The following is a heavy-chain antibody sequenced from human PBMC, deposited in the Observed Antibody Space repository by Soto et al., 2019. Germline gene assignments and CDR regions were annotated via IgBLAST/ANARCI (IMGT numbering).Heavy chain of an antibody. V-gene: IGHV1-46*01. CDR1: GYTFTSYY. CDR3: AVGGNYLSMDV. Sequence: QVQLVQSGAEVKKPGASVKVSCKASGYTFTSYYMHWVRLAPGQGLEWMGIINPDGGGTSYAQQFPGRVIMTRDTSTSTVYMEMSSLSSEHTAVYYCAVGGNYLSMDVWGQGTTVTVSS. D-gene: IGHD4-4*01. CDR2: INPDGGGT. J-gene: IGHJ6*02.